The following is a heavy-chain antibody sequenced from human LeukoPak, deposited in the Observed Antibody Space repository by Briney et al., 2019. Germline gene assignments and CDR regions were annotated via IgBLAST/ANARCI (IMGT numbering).Heavy chain of an antibody. CDR2: ITGIGGST. CDR3: AKRAVVIRVILVGFHKEAYYLDS. CDR1: GITLSNYA. D-gene: IGHD3-22*01. V-gene: IGHV3-23*01. J-gene: IGHJ4*02. Sequence: GRTLRLSRALSGITLSNYAMSWVPAAPGKGPEGGAGITGIGGSTNYPDSVKGRFTISRDNPKYTLYLQMNNLRAEDTAVYFCAKRAVVIRVILVGFHKEAYYLDSWGQGALVTVSS.